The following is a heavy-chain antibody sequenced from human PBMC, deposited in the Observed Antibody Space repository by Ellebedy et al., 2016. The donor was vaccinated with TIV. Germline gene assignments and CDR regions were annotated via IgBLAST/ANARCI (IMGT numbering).Heavy chain of an antibody. V-gene: IGHV5-10-1*01. J-gene: IGHJ5*02. CDR2: IAPSDSYT. D-gene: IGHD3-10*01. CDR3: MAGIGAS. CDR1: GNSFTSYW. Sequence: GESLKISCQGSGNSFTSYWIYWVRQMPEKGLEWMGRIAPSDSYTNYNPSFQGHVTFSTDKSLSTAYLHWSRLEASDTAMYYCMAGIGASWGQGTLVTVSS.